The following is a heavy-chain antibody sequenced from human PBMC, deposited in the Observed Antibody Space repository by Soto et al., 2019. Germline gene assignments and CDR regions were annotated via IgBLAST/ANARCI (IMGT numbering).Heavy chain of an antibody. Sequence: GGSLRLSCAASGFTFSSYWMSWVRQAPGKGLEWVANIKQDGSEKYYVDSVKGRFTISRDNAKNSLYLQMNSLRAEDTAVYYDARDQKMIVIVIGDAFDIWGQGTMVTVSS. CDR2: IKQDGSEK. J-gene: IGHJ3*02. D-gene: IGHD3-22*01. CDR1: GFTFSSYW. V-gene: IGHV3-7*03. CDR3: ARDQKMIVIVIGDAFDI.